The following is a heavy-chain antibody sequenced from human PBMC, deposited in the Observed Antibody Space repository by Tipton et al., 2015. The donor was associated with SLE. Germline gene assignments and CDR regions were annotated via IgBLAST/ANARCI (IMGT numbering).Heavy chain of an antibody. V-gene: IGHV4-39*07. D-gene: IGHD5-12*01. CDR3: ARVSQGHSGHEWAGHFDH. Sequence: TLSLTCTVSGGSITNTGHYWGWIRQPPGKGLEWIGSIHYTGSTYFNPSLKSRVTISVDTSKNQFSLRVSSVTAADTAVYYCARVSQGHSGHEWAGHFDHWGQGTLVTVSS. J-gene: IGHJ4*02. CDR2: IHYTGST. CDR1: GGSITNTGHY.